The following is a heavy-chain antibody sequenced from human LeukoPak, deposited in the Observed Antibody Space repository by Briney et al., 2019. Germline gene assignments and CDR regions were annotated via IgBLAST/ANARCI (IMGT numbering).Heavy chain of an antibody. CDR1: GFTVSSNY. CDR2: IYSGGST. CDR3: ARDPRSSGWPNLTY. J-gene: IGHJ4*02. V-gene: IGHV3-53*01. D-gene: IGHD6-19*01. Sequence: GGSLRLSCAASGFTVSSNYMSWVRQAPGKGLEWVSVIYSGGSTYYADSVKGRFTISRDNSKNTLYLQMNSLRAEDTAVYYCARDPRSSGWPNLTYWGQGTLVTVSS.